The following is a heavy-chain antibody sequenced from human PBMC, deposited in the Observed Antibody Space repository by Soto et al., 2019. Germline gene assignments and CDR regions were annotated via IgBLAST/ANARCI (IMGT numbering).Heavy chain of an antibody. CDR3: ARALRFLEWLLFDYYYYMDV. J-gene: IGHJ6*03. V-gene: IGHV4-31*03. CDR1: GGSISSGGCY. D-gene: IGHD3-3*01. CDR2: IYYSGSI. Sequence: SLEILSLTCTVSGGSISSGGCYWSWIRQHPGKGLEWIGYIYYSGSIYFNPSLKSRVTISVDTSKNQFSLKLSSVTAADTAVYYCARALRFLEWLLFDYYYYMDVWGKGTTVTVSS.